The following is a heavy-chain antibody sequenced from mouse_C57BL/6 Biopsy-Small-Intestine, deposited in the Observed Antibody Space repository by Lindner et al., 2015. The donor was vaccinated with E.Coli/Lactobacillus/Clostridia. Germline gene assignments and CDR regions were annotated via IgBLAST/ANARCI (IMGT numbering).Heavy chain of an antibody. Sequence: VQLQESGAELVRPGTSVKVSCKASGYAFTNYLIEWVKQRPGHGLEWIGDIYPGGGYTNYNEKFKGKATLTADKSSSTAYMQFSSLTSEDSAIYYCARAYYDYFDYWGQGTTLTVSS. CDR1: GYAFTNYL. CDR3: ARAYYDYFDY. CDR2: IYPGGGYT. J-gene: IGHJ2*01. D-gene: IGHD2-4*01. V-gene: IGHV1-63*01.